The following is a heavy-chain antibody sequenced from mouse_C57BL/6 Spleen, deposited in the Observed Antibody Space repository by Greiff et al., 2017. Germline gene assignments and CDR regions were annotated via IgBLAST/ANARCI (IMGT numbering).Heavy chain of an antibody. Sequence: QVQLQQPGAELVMPGASVKLSCKASGYTFTSYWMHWVKQRPGQGLEWIGEIDPSASYTNYNQKFKGKSTLTVDKSSSTAYMQLSSLTSEDSAVYYCARGETAQTWFAYWGQGTLVTVSA. D-gene: IGHD3-2*02. CDR3: ARGETAQTWFAY. CDR1: GYTFTSYW. CDR2: IDPSASYT. J-gene: IGHJ3*01. V-gene: IGHV1-69*01.